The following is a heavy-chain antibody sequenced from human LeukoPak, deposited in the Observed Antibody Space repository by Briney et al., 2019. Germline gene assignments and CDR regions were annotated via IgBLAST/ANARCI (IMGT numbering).Heavy chain of an antibody. Sequence: GGSLTLSCAISGFTSSTAWLTWVRQAPGKGLESLATITQDGSRTYYVDSVKGRFTISRDNAKNSLYLQMNSLRAEDTAVYYCTDPDWGWGQGTMVTVSS. CDR2: ITQDGSRT. V-gene: IGHV3-7*01. CDR3: TDPDWG. D-gene: IGHD3/OR15-3a*01. J-gene: IGHJ3*01. CDR1: GFTSSTAW.